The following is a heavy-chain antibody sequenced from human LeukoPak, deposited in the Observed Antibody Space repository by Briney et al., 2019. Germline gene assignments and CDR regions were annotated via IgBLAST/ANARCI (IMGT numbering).Heavy chain of an antibody. CDR1: GHSISSGYY. D-gene: IGHD4-17*01. CDR2: IYHSGST. J-gene: IGHJ5*02. Sequence: PSETLSLTCTVSGHSISSGYYWGWIRQPPGKGLEWIGSIYHSGSTYYNPSLKGRVTISVDTSKNQFSLKLSSVTAADTAVYYCARTTVTAGWFDPWGQGTLVTVSS. CDR3: ARTTVTAGWFDP. V-gene: IGHV4-38-2*02.